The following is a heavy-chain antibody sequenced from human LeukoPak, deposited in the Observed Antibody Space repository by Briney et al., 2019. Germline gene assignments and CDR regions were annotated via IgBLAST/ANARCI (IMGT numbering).Heavy chain of an antibody. V-gene: IGHV3-33*01. CDR1: GFTFSSYG. CDR3: SVELGSADNLDY. CDR2: IWYDGSNK. D-gene: IGHD3-10*01. Sequence: GGSLRLSCAASGFTFSSYGMHWVRQAPGKGLEWVAVIWYDGSNKYYADSVKGRFTISRDNSKNTLYLQMNSLRAEDTAVYYCSVELGSADNLDYWGQGTLVTVSS. J-gene: IGHJ4*02.